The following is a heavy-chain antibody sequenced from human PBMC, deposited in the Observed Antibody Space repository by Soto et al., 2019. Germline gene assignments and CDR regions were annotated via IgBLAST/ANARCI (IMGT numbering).Heavy chain of an antibody. J-gene: IGHJ3*02. CDR1: GYTLTSYW. CDR3: ARSMTTVTTDGAFDI. Sequence: GESLKISCKGSGYTLTSYWIGWVRQMPGKGLEWMGIIYPGDSDTRYSPSFQGQVTISADKSISTAYLQWSSLKASDTAMYYCARSMTTVTTDGAFDIWGQGTMVTVSS. V-gene: IGHV5-51*01. D-gene: IGHD4-4*01. CDR2: IYPGDSDT.